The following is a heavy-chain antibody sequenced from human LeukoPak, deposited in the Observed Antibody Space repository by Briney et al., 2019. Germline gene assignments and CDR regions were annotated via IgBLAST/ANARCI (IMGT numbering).Heavy chain of an antibody. J-gene: IGHJ4*02. Sequence: SETLSLTCAVYGGSFSGYYWSWIRQPPGKGLEWIGSIYYSGSTHYNPSLKSRVTISVDTSKNQFSLKLSSVTAADTAVYYCARRENWEYYFDYWGQGTLVTVSS. CDR3: ARRENWEYYFDY. D-gene: IGHD7-27*01. CDR1: GGSFSGYY. V-gene: IGHV4-34*01. CDR2: IYYSGST.